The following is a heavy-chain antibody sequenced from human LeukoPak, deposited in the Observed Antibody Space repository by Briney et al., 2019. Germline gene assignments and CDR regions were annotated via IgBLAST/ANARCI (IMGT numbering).Heavy chain of an antibody. V-gene: IGHV1-18*01. CDR1: GYTFTSYG. CDR2: VSAYNGNT. J-gene: IGHJ6*02. D-gene: IGHD3-22*01. Sequence: ASVKVSCKASGYTFTSYGISWVRQAPGQGLDGMGWVSAYNGNTNYAQKLQGRVTMTTDTSTSTAYMELRSLRSDDTAVYYCARENYDSSGYYEAYYYYGMDVWGQGTTVTVSS. CDR3: ARENYDSSGYYEAYYYYGMDV.